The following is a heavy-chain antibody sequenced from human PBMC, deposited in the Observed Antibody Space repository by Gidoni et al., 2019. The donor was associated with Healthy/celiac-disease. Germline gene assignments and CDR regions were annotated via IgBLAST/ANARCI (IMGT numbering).Heavy chain of an antibody. V-gene: IGHV3-15*01. Sequence: EVQLVESGGGLVKPGGSLRLSCAAFGFTISSAWMTWVRQAPGQGLEWVGRIKSKSHHGTTDYAAPVKGRFTISRDDSENTLYLQMNSLKIEDAGVYYCTTDLYDYSHYWGQGTLVTVSS. D-gene: IGHD4-4*01. CDR2: IKSKSHHGTT. CDR1: GFTISSAW. CDR3: TTDLYDYSHY. J-gene: IGHJ4*02.